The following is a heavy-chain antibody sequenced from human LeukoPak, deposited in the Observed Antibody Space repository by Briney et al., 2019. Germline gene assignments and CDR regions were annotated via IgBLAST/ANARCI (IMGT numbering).Heavy chain of an antibody. CDR1: GGSISSSSYC. Sequence: SETLSLTCTVSGGSISSSSYCWGWIRQPPGKGLEWIGSIYYSGSTYYNPSLKSRVTISVDTSKNQFSLKLSSVTAADTAVYYCARDRGITIFGMFDPWGQGTLVTVSS. V-gene: IGHV4-39*07. D-gene: IGHD3-3*01. CDR3: ARDRGITIFGMFDP. CDR2: IYYSGST. J-gene: IGHJ5*02.